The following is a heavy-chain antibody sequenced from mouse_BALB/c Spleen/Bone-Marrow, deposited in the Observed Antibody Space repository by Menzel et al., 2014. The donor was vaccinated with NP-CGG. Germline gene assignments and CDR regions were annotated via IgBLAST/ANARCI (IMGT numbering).Heavy chain of an antibody. V-gene: IGHV1-87*01. CDR2: TYPGDGDT. D-gene: IGHD2-14*01. CDR1: GYTFTSYW. CDR3: ARGDRYAWFAY. J-gene: IGHJ3*01. Sequence: VQLQQSGAELARPGASVKLSCKASGYTFTSYWMQWVKQRPGQGLEWIGATYPGDGDTRYTQKFKGKATLTADKSSSTAYMQLSSLASEDSAVYYCARGDRYAWFAYWGQGTLVTVSA.